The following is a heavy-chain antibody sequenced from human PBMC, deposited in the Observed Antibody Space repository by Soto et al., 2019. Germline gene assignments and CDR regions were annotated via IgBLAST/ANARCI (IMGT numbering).Heavy chain of an antibody. Sequence: QVQLVQSGAEVKKPGASVKVSCKASGYTFTSYAMHWVRQAPGQRLEGMGWINAGNGNTKYSQKFQGRVTITRDTSASTAYMELSSLRSEDTAVYYCARGGAAAGTRAPYYYYYGMDVWGQGTTVTVSS. J-gene: IGHJ6*02. CDR3: ARGGAAAGTRAPYYYYYGMDV. D-gene: IGHD6-13*01. V-gene: IGHV1-3*01. CDR2: INAGNGNT. CDR1: GYTFTSYA.